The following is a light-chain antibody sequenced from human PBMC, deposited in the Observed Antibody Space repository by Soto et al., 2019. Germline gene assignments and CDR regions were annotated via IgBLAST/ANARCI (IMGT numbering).Light chain of an antibody. Sequence: EIVLTQSPATLSLSPGERATLSCRASQSVSSYLAWYQQKPGQAPRLLIYDASNRATGIPARFSGSGPGTDFTLPISSLEPEDFAVYYCQQRSNWHPYTFGQGTKLEIK. CDR2: DAS. CDR1: QSVSSY. V-gene: IGKV3D-11*02. J-gene: IGKJ2*01. CDR3: QQRSNWHPYT.